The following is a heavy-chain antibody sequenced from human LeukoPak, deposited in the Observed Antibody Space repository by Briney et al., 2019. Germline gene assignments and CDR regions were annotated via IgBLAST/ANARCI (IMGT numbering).Heavy chain of an antibody. CDR1: GGTFSSYA. Sequence: ASVKVSCKASGGTFSSYAISWVRQAPGQGLEWMGWISAYNGNTNYAQKLQGRVTMTTDTSTSTAYMELRSLRSDDTAVYYCAREYHGSGSYYSTLYYFDYWGQGTLVTVSS. CDR2: ISAYNGNT. J-gene: IGHJ4*02. D-gene: IGHD3-10*01. CDR3: AREYHGSGSYYSTLYYFDY. V-gene: IGHV1-18*01.